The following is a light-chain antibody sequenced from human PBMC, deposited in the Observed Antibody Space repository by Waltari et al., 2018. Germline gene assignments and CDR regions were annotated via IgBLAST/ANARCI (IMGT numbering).Light chain of an antibody. CDR1: SSNIGPGYD. V-gene: IGLV1-40*01. CDR3: QSYDSSLSVV. CDR2: GNS. J-gene: IGLJ2*01. Sequence: QSVLTQPPSVSGAPGPRVTISCTGSSSNIGPGYDVHWYQQLPGTAPKLLIYGNSHRAAGVPDRFSGSKSGTSASLAITGLQAEDEADYYCQSYDSSLSVVFGGGTKLTVL.